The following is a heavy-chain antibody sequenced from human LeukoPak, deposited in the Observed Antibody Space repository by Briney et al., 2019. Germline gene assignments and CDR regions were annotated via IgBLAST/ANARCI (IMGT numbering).Heavy chain of an antibody. Sequence: GGSLRLSCAASGLTFSSYAMHWVRQAPGKGLEWVAVISYDGSNKYYAGSVKGRFTISRDNSKNTLYLQMNSLRAEDTAVYYCASLPKSQLPTGWGQGTLVTVSS. V-gene: IGHV3-30*04. CDR1: GLTFSSYA. CDR3: ASLPKSQLPTG. CDR2: ISYDGSNK. J-gene: IGHJ4*02. D-gene: IGHD2-2*01.